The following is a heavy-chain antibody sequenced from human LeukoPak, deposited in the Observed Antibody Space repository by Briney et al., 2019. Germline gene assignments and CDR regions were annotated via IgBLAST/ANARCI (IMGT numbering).Heavy chain of an antibody. CDR1: GDSINSYY. D-gene: IGHD4-23*01. Sequence: SETLSLTCTVSGDSINSYYWNWIRQPPGKGLEWIGYIYYSGRTDYNPSLKSRVTISVDTSKHQFSMKLKSVTAADTAVYYCARAPFPGDFGGNFDYWGQGTLVTVSS. CDR3: ARAPFPGDFGGNFDY. CDR2: IYYSGRT. V-gene: IGHV4-59*01. J-gene: IGHJ4*02.